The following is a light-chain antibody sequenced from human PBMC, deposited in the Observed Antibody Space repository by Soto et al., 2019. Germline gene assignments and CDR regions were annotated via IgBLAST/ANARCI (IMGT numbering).Light chain of an antibody. CDR2: DAS. CDR3: QQRRNRPGELT. V-gene: IGKV3-11*01. J-gene: IGKJ5*01. Sequence: EIVLTQSPATLSLSPGERATLSCRASQSVSSYLAWYQQKPGQAPRLLIYDASNRATGIPARFSGSGSGTDFALTISSIEPEDVAVYYCQQRRNRPGELTFGQGTRLEIK. CDR1: QSVSSY.